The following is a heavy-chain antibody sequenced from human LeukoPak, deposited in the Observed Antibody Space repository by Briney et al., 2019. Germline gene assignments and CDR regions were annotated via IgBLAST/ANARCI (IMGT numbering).Heavy chain of an antibody. D-gene: IGHD5-18*01. CDR1: GFTFSDYY. CDR3: ARDVRGYSYGYGSHFDY. J-gene: IGHJ4*02. V-gene: IGHV3-66*01. CDR2: IYSGGST. Sequence: GGSLRLSCAASGFTFSDYYMSWVRQAPGKGLEWVSVIYSGGSTYYADSVKGRFTISRDNSKNTLYLQMNSLRAGDTAVYYCARDVRGYSYGYGSHFDYWGQGTLVTVSS.